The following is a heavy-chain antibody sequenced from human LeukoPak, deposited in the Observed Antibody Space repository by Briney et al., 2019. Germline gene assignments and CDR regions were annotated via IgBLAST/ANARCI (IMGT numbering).Heavy chain of an antibody. CDR1: GFTFSSYD. D-gene: IGHD1-26*01. J-gene: IGHJ6*03. V-gene: IGHV3-13*01. CDR3: ARDYGSYFLPKYYYMDV. Sequence: GGSLRLSCAASGFTFSSYDMHWVRQATGKGLEWVSAIGTAGDTYYPGSVKGRFTISRENAKNSLYLQMNSLRAEDTAVYYCARDYGSYFLPKYYYMDVWGKGTTVTVSS. CDR2: IGTAGDT.